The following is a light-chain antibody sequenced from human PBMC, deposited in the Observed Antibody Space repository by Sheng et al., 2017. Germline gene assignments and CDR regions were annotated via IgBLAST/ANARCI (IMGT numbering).Light chain of an antibody. CDR1: QDIGIF. V-gene: IGKV1-33*01. Sequence: DIQMTQSPPSLSASVGDRVTITCQASQDIGIFLHWYQQKPGKAPNLLIYDASNLETGVPSRFSGRGSGTDFTFTISSLQPEDTATYYCQQYYNPASESFGQGTKLEI. CDR3: QQYYNPASES. CDR2: DAS. J-gene: IGKJ2*03.